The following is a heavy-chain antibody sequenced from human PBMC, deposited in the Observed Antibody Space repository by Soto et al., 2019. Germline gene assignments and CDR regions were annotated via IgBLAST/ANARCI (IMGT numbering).Heavy chain of an antibody. CDR2: TYYRSKWYN. CDR3: ARDEALSYSSSSGWFDP. Sequence: PSQTLSLTCAISGDSVSSNSAAWNWIRQPPSRGLEWLGRTYYRSKWYNDYAVSVKSRITINPDTSKNQFSLQLNSVTPEDTAVYYCARDEALSYSSSSGWFDPWGQGTLVTVSS. V-gene: IGHV6-1*01. D-gene: IGHD6-6*01. CDR1: GDSVSSNSAA. J-gene: IGHJ5*02.